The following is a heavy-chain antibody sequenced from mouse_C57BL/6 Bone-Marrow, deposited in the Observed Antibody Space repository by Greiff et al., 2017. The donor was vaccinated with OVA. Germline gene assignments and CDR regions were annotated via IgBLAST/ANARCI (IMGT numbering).Heavy chain of an antibody. CDR3: ARGSKIYDDYDGEAWFAY. V-gene: IGHV1-64*01. CDR1: GYTFTSYW. J-gene: IGHJ3*01. Sequence: QVQLQQPGAELVKPGASVKLSCKASGYTFTSYWMHWVKQRPGQGLEWIGMIHPNSGSTNYNEKFKSKATLTVDKSSSTAYMQLSSLTSEDSAVYYCARGSKIYDDYDGEAWFAYWGQGTLVTVSA. D-gene: IGHD2-4*01. CDR2: IHPNSGST.